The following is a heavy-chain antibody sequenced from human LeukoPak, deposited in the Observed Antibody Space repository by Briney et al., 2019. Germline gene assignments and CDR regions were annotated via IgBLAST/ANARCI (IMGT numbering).Heavy chain of an antibody. Sequence: GGSLRLSCAASGFTFSSYAMSWVRQAPGKGLEWISYISRDGSTIYYPDSVKGRFTISRDNAQKSMYLEMNSLRAEDTAVYYCARQGLWDGGTYYRAFDIWGQGTMVSVSS. V-gene: IGHV3-48*04. CDR3: ARQGLWDGGTYYRAFDI. D-gene: IGHD2-15*01. J-gene: IGHJ3*02. CDR2: ISRDGSTI. CDR1: GFTFSSYA.